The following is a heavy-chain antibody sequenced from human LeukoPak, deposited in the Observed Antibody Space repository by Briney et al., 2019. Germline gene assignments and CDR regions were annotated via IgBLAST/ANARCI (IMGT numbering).Heavy chain of an antibody. V-gene: IGHV7-4-1*02. J-gene: IGHJ3*02. CDR3: ARDQTYYDSSGRAFDI. CDR2: INTNTGNP. CDR1: GGTFSSYA. Sequence: ASVKVSCKASGGTFSSYAMNWVRQAPGQGLEWMGWINTNTGNPTYAQGFTGRFVFSLDTSVSTAYLQISSLKAEDTAVYYCARDQTYYDSSGRAFDIWGQGTMVTVSS. D-gene: IGHD3-22*01.